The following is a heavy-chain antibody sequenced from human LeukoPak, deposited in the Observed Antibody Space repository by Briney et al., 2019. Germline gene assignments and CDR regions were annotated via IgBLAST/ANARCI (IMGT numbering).Heavy chain of an antibody. V-gene: IGHV3-9*01. CDR3: AKDISDSSSSGFDY. D-gene: IGHD6-6*01. CDR1: GFTFDDYA. Sequence: GRCLRLSCAASGFTFDDYAMHWVREAPGKGLEWGSGISWNSGSIGYADSVKGRFTISRDNAKNSLYLQMHSLRAEDTALYYCAKDISDSSSSGFDYWGQGTLVTVSS. CDR2: ISWNSGSI. J-gene: IGHJ4*02.